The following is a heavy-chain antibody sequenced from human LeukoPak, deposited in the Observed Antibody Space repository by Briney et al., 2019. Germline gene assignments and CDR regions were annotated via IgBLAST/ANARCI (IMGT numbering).Heavy chain of an antibody. Sequence: GGSLRLSCAASGFTFSSYWMHWVRQAPGKGLVWVSRINSDGSSTTYADSVWWVSRINSDGSSTSYADSVKGRFTISRDNAKNTLYLQLHSLRAEDTDVYYGARDGYCTGGSCYSVAFGMDVWGQGTTVTVSS. V-gene: IGHV3-74*01. D-gene: IGHD2-15*01. CDR3: ARDGYCTGGSCYSVAFGMDV. CDR2: INSDGSST. J-gene: IGHJ6*02. CDR1: GFTFSSYW.